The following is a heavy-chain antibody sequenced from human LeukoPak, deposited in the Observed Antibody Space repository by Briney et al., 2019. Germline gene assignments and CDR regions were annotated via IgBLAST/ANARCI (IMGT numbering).Heavy chain of an antibody. CDR1: GYTFTNYD. D-gene: IGHD3-10*01. CDR3: VHKMFREVFPH. J-gene: IGHJ4*02. V-gene: IGHV1-8*02. CDR2: MNPDSGNT. Sequence: ASVKVSCKASGYTFTNYDINWVRQATGQGLEWMGWMNPDSGNTGYAQEFQGRLTMTRNTSISTVYMELSSLRSEDTAVYYCVHKMFREVFPHWGQGTLVTVSS.